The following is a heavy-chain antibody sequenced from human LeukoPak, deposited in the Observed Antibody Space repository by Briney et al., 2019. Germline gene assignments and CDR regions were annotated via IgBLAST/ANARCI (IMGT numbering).Heavy chain of an antibody. CDR1: GYTFISYG. CDR3: ARGRRLGGNSGYYYYYMDV. J-gene: IGHJ6*03. CDR2: INPNSGGT. D-gene: IGHD4-23*01. V-gene: IGHV1-2*02. Sequence: GASVKVSCKASGYTFISYGINWVRQAPGQGLEWMGWINPNSGGTNYAQKFQGRVTMTRDTSISTAYMELSRLRSDDTAVYYCARGRRLGGNSGYYYYYMDVWGKGTTVTISS.